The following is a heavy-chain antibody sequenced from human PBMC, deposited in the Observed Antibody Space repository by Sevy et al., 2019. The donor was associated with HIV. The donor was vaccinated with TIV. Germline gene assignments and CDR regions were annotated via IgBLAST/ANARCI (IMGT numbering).Heavy chain of an antibody. CDR1: GDSIISSHW. Sequence: SETLSLTCTVSGDSIISSHWWSWFRQTPGKGLEWIGDMYHRGTTNYNPSLKTRVIISVDKSKNQFFLKLTSVTAADKAVYYCAAAAGTDILEYYFGSWGQGSSVTVSS. D-gene: IGHD6-25*01. CDR3: AAAAGTDILEYYFGS. V-gene: IGHV4-4*02. J-gene: IGHJ4*02. CDR2: MYHRGTT.